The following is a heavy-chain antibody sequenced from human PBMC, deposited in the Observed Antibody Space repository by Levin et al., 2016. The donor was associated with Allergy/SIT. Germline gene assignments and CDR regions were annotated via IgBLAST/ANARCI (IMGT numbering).Heavy chain of an antibody. Sequence: WIRQPPGKGLEWIGSIYYSGSTYYNPSLKSRVTISVDTSKNQFSLKLSSVTAADTAVYYCISGMDVWGKGTTVTVSS. D-gene: IGHD2-21*01. CDR3: ISGMDV. CDR2: IYYSGST. J-gene: IGHJ6*04. V-gene: IGHV4-39*01.